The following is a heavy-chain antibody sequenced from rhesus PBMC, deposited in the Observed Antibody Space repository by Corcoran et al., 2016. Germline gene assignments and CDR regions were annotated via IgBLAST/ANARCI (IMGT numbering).Heavy chain of an antibody. V-gene: IGHV4-169*02. CDR1: GGSISSSY. D-gene: IGHD2-27*01. Sequence: QLQLQESGPGLVKPSETLSVTCAVSGGSISSSYWSWIRPAPGKGQEWIGYIYGSGSSTNYNPSLKSRVTLSVDTSKNQLSLKLSSVTAADTAVYYCARETSGVVVIWGQGVLVTVSS. CDR2: IYGSGSST. J-gene: IGHJ4*01. CDR3: ARETSGVVVI.